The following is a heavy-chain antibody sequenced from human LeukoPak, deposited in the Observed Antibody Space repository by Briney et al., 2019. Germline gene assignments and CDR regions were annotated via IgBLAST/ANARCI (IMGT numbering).Heavy chain of an antibody. CDR1: GFTFSTYA. Sequence: GGSLRLSCGASGFTFSTYAMAWIRQAPGRGLEWVSAISGPGGSTYFADSVKGRFTISRDNFKNTLYLQMNSLRAEDTALYYCAKAVIPGGGPPDSWGQGTLVTVSS. D-gene: IGHD2-15*01. CDR3: AKAVIPGGGPPDS. J-gene: IGHJ4*02. V-gene: IGHV3-23*01. CDR2: ISGPGGST.